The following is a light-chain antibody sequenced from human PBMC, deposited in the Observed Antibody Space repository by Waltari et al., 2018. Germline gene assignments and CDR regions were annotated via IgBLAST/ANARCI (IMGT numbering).Light chain of an antibody. Sequence: QPVLTQPPSVSAAPGQMVTISCSGSSSNIGKNYVSWYQQIPGTAPKLLIYDKNRRPSGIPDRFSGSKSGTSATLGITGLQTGDEADYYCGTWDSSLNHGRVFGGGTKLTVL. CDR2: DKN. J-gene: IGLJ3*02. CDR3: GTWDSSLNHGRV. V-gene: IGLV1-51*01. CDR1: SSNIGKNY.